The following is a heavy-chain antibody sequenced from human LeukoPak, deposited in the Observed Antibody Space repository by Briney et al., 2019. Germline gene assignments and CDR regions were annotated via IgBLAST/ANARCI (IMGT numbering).Heavy chain of an antibody. CDR3: ATTPKMVHYYGSGIDY. J-gene: IGHJ4*02. D-gene: IGHD3-10*01. V-gene: IGHV4-30-2*01. CDR2: IYHSGST. Sequence: PSETLSLTCAVSGGSISSGGYSWSWIRQPPGKGLEWIGYIYHSGSTYYNPSLKSRVTISVDRSKNQFSLKLSSVTAADTAVYYCATTPKMVHYYGSGIDYWGQGTLVTVSS. CDR1: GGSISSGGYS.